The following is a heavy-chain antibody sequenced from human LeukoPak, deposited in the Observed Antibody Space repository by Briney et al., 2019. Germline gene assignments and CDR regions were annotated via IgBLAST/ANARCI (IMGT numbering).Heavy chain of an antibody. CDR1: GYTFTSYD. V-gene: IGHV1-8*01. CDR2: MNPNSGNT. CDR3: ARVKGSTYYYDSSDYYDY. J-gene: IGHJ4*02. D-gene: IGHD3-22*01. Sequence: APVKVSCKASGYTFTSYDINWVRQATGQGLEWMGWMNPNSGNTGYAQKFQGRVTMTRNTSISTAYMELSSLRSEDTAVYYCARVKGSTYYYDSSDYYDYWGQGTLVAVSS.